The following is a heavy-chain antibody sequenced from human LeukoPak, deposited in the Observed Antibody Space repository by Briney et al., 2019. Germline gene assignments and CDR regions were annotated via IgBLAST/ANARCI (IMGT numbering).Heavy chain of an antibody. J-gene: IGHJ4*02. Sequence: SETLSLTCAVYGGSFSTYYWGWIRQPPGKGLEWIGSFYYSGRTYYNPSLKSRVTISVDTSKNQFSLKLSSVTAADTAVYYCARLRVRGYGYGPWEGPTWLDYWGQGTLVTVSS. CDR1: GGSFSTYY. D-gene: IGHD5-18*01. CDR2: FYYSGRT. V-gene: IGHV4-39*07. CDR3: ARLRVRGYGYGPWEGPTWLDY.